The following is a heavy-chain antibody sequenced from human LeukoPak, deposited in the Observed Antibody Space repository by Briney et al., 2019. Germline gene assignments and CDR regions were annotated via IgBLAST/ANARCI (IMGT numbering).Heavy chain of an antibody. V-gene: IGHV3-48*04. CDR1: GFTFSTYS. CDR2: ITSSSSTI. CDR3: ARTPSGYGGNSFDDAFDI. D-gene: IGHD4-23*01. Sequence: PGGSLRLSCAASGFTFSTYSMNWVRQAPGKGLEWVSYITSSSSTIYYADSVRGRFTISRDNAKNSLYLQMNSLRAEDTAVYYCARTPSGYGGNSFDDAFDIWGQGTMVTVSS. J-gene: IGHJ3*02.